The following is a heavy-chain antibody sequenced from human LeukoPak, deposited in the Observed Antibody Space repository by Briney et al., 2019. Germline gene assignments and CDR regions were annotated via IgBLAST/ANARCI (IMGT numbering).Heavy chain of an antibody. J-gene: IGHJ3*02. V-gene: IGHV4-34*01. CDR1: GGPFSGYY. D-gene: IGHD3-3*01. CDR3: ARLRVWYDFWSGPSDAFDI. CDR2: INHSGST. Sequence: PSETLSLTCAVYGGPFSGYYWSWIRQPPGKGLEWIGEINHSGSTNYNPSLKSRVTISVDTSKNQFSLKLSSVTAADTAVYYCARLRVWYDFWSGPSDAFDIWGQGTMVTVSS.